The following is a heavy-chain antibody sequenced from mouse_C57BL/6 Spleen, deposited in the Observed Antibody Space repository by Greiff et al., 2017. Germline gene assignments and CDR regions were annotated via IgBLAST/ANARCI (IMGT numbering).Heavy chain of an antibody. V-gene: IGHV8-8*01. CDR3: ARPDGNYVYAMDY. Sequence: QVTLKVSGPGILQPSRTPGRTCHFPGFQLSIFGRGVGWILRRAGKGLEWLAHIWGEEDKYYNPALKSRLTIPKDTSKNQVCLKIANVDTADTATYYCARPDGNYVYAMDYWGQGTSVTVSS. CDR2: IWGEEDK. J-gene: IGHJ4*01. CDR1: GFQLSIFGRG. D-gene: IGHD2-1*01.